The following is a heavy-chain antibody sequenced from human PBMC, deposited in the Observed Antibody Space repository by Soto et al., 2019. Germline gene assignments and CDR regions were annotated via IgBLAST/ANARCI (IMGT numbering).Heavy chain of an antibody. CDR3: ARDGRMSGRPFDY. Sequence: SVKVSCKASGGTFSSYAISWVRQAPGQGLEWMGGIIPIFGTANYAQKFQGRVTITADESTSTAYMELSSLRSEDTAVYYCARDGRMSGRPFDYWGQGTLVTVSS. CDR2: IIPIFGTA. V-gene: IGHV1-69*13. J-gene: IGHJ4*02. CDR1: GGTFSSYA. D-gene: IGHD2-8*01.